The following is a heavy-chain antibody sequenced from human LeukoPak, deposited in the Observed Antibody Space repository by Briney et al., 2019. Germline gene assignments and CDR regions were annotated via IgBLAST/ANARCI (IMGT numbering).Heavy chain of an antibody. V-gene: IGHV3-13*04. CDR1: GFTFSGYD. D-gene: IGHD2-15*01. Sequence: GGSLRLSCAASGFTFSGYDMHWVRQTAGKGLEWASAIGTTGDTYYSGSVKGRLTISRENAKNSLYLQMNSLRAGDTAVYYCARANLGTGYGLDIWGQGTMVTVSS. J-gene: IGHJ3*02. CDR3: ARANLGTGYGLDI. CDR2: IGTTGDT.